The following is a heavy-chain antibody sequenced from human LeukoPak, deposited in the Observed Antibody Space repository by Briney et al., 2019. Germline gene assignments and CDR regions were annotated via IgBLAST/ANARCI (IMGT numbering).Heavy chain of an antibody. Sequence: SETLSLTCAVYGGSFSGYYWSWIRQPPGKGLEWIGEINHSGSTNYNPSLKSRVTISVDTSKNQFSLKLSSVTAADTAVYYCASRAGDYDFWRGYYFDYWGQGTLVTVSS. J-gene: IGHJ4*02. CDR3: ASRAGDYDFWRGYYFDY. CDR1: GGSFSGYY. CDR2: INHSGST. D-gene: IGHD3-3*01. V-gene: IGHV4-34*01.